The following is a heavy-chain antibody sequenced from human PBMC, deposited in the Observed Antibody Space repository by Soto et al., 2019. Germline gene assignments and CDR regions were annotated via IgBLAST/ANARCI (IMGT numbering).Heavy chain of an antibody. CDR2: IYQSGVT. D-gene: IGHD6-19*01. J-gene: IGHJ5*02. V-gene: IGHV4-30-2*01. Sequence: SETLSLTCNMSGDSYSISTYSWSWIRQPPGKALQWIGFIYQSGVTSYNPSLASRVSISLDRSNNQCSLKLKSVTAADTAVYFCAGMPYTSGPRFDPWGPGTLVTVSS. CDR1: GDSYSISTYS. CDR3: AGMPYTSGPRFDP.